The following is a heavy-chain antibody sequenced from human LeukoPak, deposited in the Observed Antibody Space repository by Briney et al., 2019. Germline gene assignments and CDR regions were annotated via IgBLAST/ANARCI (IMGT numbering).Heavy chain of an antibody. CDR3: AKDNYYNGSGAFDI. V-gene: IGHV3-9*03. CDR2: ISWNSGSI. D-gene: IGHD3-10*01. J-gene: IGHJ3*02. CDR1: GFTFDDYA. Sequence: PGGSLRLSCAASGFTFDDYAMHWVRHAPGKGLEWVSGISWNSGSIGYADSVKGRFTISRDNAKNSLYLQMNSLRAEDMALYYCAKDNYYNGSGAFDIWGQGTMVTVSS.